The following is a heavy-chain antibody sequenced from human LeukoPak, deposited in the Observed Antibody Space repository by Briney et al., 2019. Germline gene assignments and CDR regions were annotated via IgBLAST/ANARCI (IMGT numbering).Heavy chain of an antibody. D-gene: IGHD4-17*01. CDR1: GCRFSSSG. J-gene: IGHJ6*03. CDR3: ARSVSYMDV. CDR2: IRFDGDIK. V-gene: IGHV3-33*08. Sequence: GGSLRLSCAVTGCRFSSSGMHWVRQAPGKGLEWVAYIRFDGDIKYYGEVVKGRFTISRNNAENKVFLQMNNLRAEDTAVYFCARSVSYMDVWGQGTTVTVSS.